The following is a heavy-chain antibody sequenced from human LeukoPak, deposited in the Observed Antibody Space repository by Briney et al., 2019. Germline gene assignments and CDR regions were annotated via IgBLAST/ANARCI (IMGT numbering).Heavy chain of an antibody. Sequence: ASVKVSCKASGYTFTGYYMHWVRQAPGQGLEWMGWINPNSGGTNYAQKFQGRVTMTRDTSISTAYMELSRLRSDDTAVYYCARALGSYGDYANWFDPWGQGTLVTVSS. CDR3: ARALGSYGDYANWFDP. D-gene: IGHD4-17*01. V-gene: IGHV1-2*02. CDR1: GYTFTGYY. J-gene: IGHJ5*02. CDR2: INPNSGGT.